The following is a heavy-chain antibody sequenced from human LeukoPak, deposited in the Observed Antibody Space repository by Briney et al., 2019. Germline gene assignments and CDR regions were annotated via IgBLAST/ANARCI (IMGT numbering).Heavy chain of an antibody. CDR1: GGSISSYY. D-gene: IGHD5-24*01. V-gene: IGHV4-59*01. CDR2: IYYSGST. CDR3: ARVMGDGYNLGRIDY. J-gene: IGHJ4*02. Sequence: SETLSLTCTVSGGSISSYYWSWIRQPPGKGLEWIGYIYYSGSTNYNPSLKSRVAISVDTSKNQFSLKLSSVTAADTAVYYCARVMGDGYNLGRIDYWGQGTLVTVSS.